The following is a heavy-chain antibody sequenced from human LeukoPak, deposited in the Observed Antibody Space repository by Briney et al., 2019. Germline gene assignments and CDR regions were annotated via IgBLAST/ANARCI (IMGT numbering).Heavy chain of an antibody. CDR3: ARDSLEYLGYMDV. D-gene: IGHD2-2*02. CDR2: IYYSGST. Sequence: KPSETLSLTCTVSGGSISSYYWSWIRQPPGKGLEWIGYIYYSGSTNYNPSLKSRVTISVDTSKNQFSLKLSSVSAADTAVYYCARDSLEYLGYMDVWGKGTTVTVSS. V-gene: IGHV4-59*01. J-gene: IGHJ6*03. CDR1: GGSISSYY.